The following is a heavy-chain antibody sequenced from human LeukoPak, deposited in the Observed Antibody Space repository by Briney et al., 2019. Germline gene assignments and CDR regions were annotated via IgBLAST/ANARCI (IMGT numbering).Heavy chain of an antibody. D-gene: IGHD3-22*01. CDR3: AGDGPHDSGPFDF. J-gene: IGHJ3*01. Sequence: PSETLSLTCTVSDYSISSGFFWGWIRQPPGKGLEWIGSIYHSGSTYSNPSLKSRVTISVDTSKNQFSLELTSVTAADTAVYFCAGDGPHDSGPFDFWGQGTLVTVSS. CDR1: DYSISSGFF. CDR2: IYHSGST. V-gene: IGHV4-38-2*02.